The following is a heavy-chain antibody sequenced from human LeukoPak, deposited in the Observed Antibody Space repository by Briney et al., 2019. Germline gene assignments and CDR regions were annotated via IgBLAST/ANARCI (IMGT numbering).Heavy chain of an antibody. CDR2: ISSSSSYT. D-gene: IGHD3-10*01. J-gene: IGHJ6*04. Sequence: PGGSLRLSCAASGFTFSDYYMSWIRQAPGKGLEWVSYISSSSSYTNYADSVKGRFTISRDNSKNTLYLQMNSLRAEDTAVYYCARESEWFGSSIDVWGKGTTVTVSS. V-gene: IGHV3-11*06. CDR3: ARESEWFGSSIDV. CDR1: GFTFSDYY.